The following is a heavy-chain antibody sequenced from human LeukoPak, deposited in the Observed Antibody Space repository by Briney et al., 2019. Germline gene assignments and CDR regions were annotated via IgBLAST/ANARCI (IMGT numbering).Heavy chain of an antibody. V-gene: IGHV3-7*01. CDR2: IKHDGSEK. J-gene: IGHJ4*02. D-gene: IGHD3-3*01. Sequence: GGSLRLSCAASGFTFSSYAMSWVRQAPGKGLEWVASIKHDGSEKYYVDSVRGRFTISRDNTMNSLYLQVSSLRAEDTAVYYCATDRGWRTSGYYLHYFEYWGQGTLVTFSS. CDR1: GFTFSSYA. CDR3: ATDRGWRTSGYYLHYFEY.